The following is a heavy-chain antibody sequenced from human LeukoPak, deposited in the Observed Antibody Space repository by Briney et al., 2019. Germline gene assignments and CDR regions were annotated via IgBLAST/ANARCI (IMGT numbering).Heavy chain of an antibody. CDR2: IYHSGST. CDR1: GYSISSDNY. D-gene: IGHD3-22*01. J-gene: IGHJ4*02. CDR3: ARAPRDSSSSNYMRRFDY. V-gene: IGHV4-38-2*02. Sequence: PSETLFLTCTVSGYSISSDNYWVWIRQPPGQGLEWTGGIYHSGSTYYNPSLKSRVTMSVDTSKNQFSLKLSSVTAADTAVYYCARAPRDSSSSNYMRRFDYWGQGTLVTVSS.